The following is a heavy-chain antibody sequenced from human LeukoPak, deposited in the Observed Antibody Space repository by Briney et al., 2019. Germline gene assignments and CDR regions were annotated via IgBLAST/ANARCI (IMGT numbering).Heavy chain of an antibody. D-gene: IGHD6-13*01. CDR2: INTRGDTL. Sequence: GGSLRLSCAASGFTFRNYGMNWVRQAPGKGLEWISFINTRGDTLYYADSVKGRFTISRDNAKNSLYLQMNSLRAEDTAVYYCAKNGYYSFDYWGQGTLVTVSS. V-gene: IGHV3-48*03. CDR1: GFTFRNYG. CDR3: AKNGYYSFDY. J-gene: IGHJ4*02.